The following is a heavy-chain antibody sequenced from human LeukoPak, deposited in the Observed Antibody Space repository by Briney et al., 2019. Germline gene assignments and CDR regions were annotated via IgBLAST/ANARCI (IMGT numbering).Heavy chain of an antibody. CDR2: IWYDGSNK. Sequence: PGGSLRLSCAASGFSFDTYAMHWVRQAPGKGLEWVAVIWYDGSNKYYADSVKGRFTISRDNSKNTLYLQMNSLRAEDTAVYYCARDYDILTGYYLDYWGEGTLVTVSP. V-gene: IGHV3-33*01. CDR3: ARDYDILTGYYLDY. CDR1: GFSFDTYA. J-gene: IGHJ4*02. D-gene: IGHD3-9*01.